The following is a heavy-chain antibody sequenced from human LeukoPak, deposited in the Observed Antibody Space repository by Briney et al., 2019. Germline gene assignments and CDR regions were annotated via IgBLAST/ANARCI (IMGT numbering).Heavy chain of an antibody. J-gene: IGHJ4*02. CDR2: ISSSGSTI. Sequence: SGGSLRLSCAASGFTFSSYSMNWVRQAPGKGLEWVSYISSSGSTIYHADSVKGRITVSKDDAKNSLYLQINNLRVEDTANYYCARRSSCPDYWGQGTLVIVSS. CDR1: GFTFSSYS. D-gene: IGHD6-13*01. CDR3: ARRSSCPDY. V-gene: IGHV3-48*04.